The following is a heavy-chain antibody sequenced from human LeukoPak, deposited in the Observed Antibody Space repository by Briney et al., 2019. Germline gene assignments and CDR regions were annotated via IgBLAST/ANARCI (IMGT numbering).Heavy chain of an antibody. D-gene: IGHD3-22*01. CDR1: AGSISSSDYY. CDR2: ISYSGNT. Sequence: SETLSLTCTVSAGSISSSDYYWGRIRQSPGKGLEWIGRISYSGNTYYNPSLKSRVTISVDTSKNHFSLRLSSVTAADTAVYYCARLTHSYYSDTSGYYTYYYMDVWGKGTRVTVSS. V-gene: IGHV4-39*02. CDR3: ARLTHSYYSDTSGYYTYYYMDV. J-gene: IGHJ6*03.